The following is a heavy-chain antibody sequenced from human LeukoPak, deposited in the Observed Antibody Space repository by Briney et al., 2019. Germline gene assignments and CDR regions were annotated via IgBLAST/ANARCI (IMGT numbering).Heavy chain of an antibody. CDR1: GFTFDDYA. J-gene: IGHJ6*02. Sequence: GGSLRISCAASGFTFDDYAMHCVRQAPGKGLEWVSGISWNSGSIGYADPVKGRFTISRDNAKNSLYLQMNSLRAEDTALYYCAKDYGSGSPDYYYYGMDVWGQGTTVTVSS. V-gene: IGHV3-9*01. CDR2: ISWNSGSI. D-gene: IGHD3-10*01. CDR3: AKDYGSGSPDYYYYGMDV.